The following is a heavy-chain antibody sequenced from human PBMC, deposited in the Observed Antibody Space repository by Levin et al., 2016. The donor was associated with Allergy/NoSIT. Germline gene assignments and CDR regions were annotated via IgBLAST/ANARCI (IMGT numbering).Heavy chain of an antibody. CDR3: ARAVSGTGLDY. V-gene: IGHV4-34*01. CDR1: GGSFNGYY. CDR2: INHSGST. Sequence: SETLSLTCGVYGGSFNGYYWNWIRQSPGKGLEWIGEINHSGSTSYTPSLKSRVTISIDMSKTQFSLKLRSVTAADTAVYYCARAVSGTGLDYWGQGTVVTVSS. D-gene: IGHD6-19*01. J-gene: IGHJ4*02.